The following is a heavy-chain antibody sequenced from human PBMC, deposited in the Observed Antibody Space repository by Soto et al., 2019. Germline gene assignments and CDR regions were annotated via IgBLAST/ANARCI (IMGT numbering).Heavy chain of an antibody. CDR2: IIPIFGTA. D-gene: IGHD2-21*02. Sequence: QVQLVQSGAEVKKPGSSVKVSCKASGGTFSSYAISWVRQAPGQGLEWMGGIIPIFGTANYAQKFQGRVTITADESTSTAYMELSSLRSEDTAVYYCARDSYCGGACYPNWFDPWGQGTLVTVSS. CDR1: GGTFSSYA. CDR3: ARDSYCGGACYPNWFDP. J-gene: IGHJ5*02. V-gene: IGHV1-69*12.